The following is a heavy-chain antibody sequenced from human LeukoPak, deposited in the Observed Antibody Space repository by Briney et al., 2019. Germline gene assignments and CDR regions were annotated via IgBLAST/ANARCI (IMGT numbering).Heavy chain of an antibody. Sequence: SVKVSCKASGGPFSSYAISWVRQAPGQGLEWMGGIIPIFGTANYAQKLKGRVTITTDESTSTAYMELSSLRSEDTAVYYCASGSGYDLGGGYFDYWGQGTLVTVYS. CDR1: GGPFSSYA. CDR2: IIPIFGTA. V-gene: IGHV1-69*05. D-gene: IGHD5-12*01. CDR3: ASGSGYDLGGGYFDY. J-gene: IGHJ4*02.